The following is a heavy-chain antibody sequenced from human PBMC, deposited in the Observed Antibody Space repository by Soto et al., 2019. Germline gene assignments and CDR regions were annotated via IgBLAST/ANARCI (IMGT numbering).Heavy chain of an antibody. J-gene: IGHJ4*02. V-gene: IGHV4-39*01. Sequence: SETLSLTCTVSGGSISSSSYYWGWIRQPPGKGLEWIGSIYYSGSTYYNPSLKSRVTISVDTSKNQFSLKLSSVTAADTAVYYCARRWGRLRGGDFDYWGQGTLVTVSS. CDR1: GGSISSSSYY. CDR3: ARRWGRLRGGDFDY. D-gene: IGHD3-16*01. CDR2: IYYSGST.